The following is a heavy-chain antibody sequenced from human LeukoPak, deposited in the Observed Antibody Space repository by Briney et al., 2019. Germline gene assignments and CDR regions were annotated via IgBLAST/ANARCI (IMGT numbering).Heavy chain of an antibody. CDR3: AREVITGTTVDFDY. Sequence: ASVKVSCKASGYTFTGYYMHWVRQAPGQGLEWMGWINPNSGGTNYAQKFQGRVTMTRDTSISTAYMELSRLRSDDTAAYYCAREVITGTTVDFDYWGQGTLVTVSS. CDR1: GYTFTGYY. CDR2: INPNSGGT. V-gene: IGHV1-2*02. D-gene: IGHD1-7*01. J-gene: IGHJ4*02.